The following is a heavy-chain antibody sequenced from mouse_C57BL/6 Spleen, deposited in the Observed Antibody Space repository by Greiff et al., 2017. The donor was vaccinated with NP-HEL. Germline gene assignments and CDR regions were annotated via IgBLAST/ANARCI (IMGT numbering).Heavy chain of an antibody. CDR3: ARRDYGNYEAYFDY. D-gene: IGHD2-1*01. V-gene: IGHV1-81*01. J-gene: IGHJ2*01. CDR2: IYPRSGNT. Sequence: QVQLQQSGAELARPGASVKLSCKASGYTFTSYGISWVKQRTGQGLEWIGEIYPRSGNTYYNENVKGKATLTADKSSSTAYMELRSLTSEDSAVYFCARRDYGNYEAYFDYWGQGTTLTVSS. CDR1: GYTFTSYG.